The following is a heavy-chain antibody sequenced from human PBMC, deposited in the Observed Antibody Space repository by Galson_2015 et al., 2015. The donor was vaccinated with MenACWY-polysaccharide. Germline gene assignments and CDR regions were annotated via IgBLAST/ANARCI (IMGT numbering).Heavy chain of an antibody. CDR2: IKQRGSEK. CDR1: GFPFSDSW. D-gene: IGHD3-3*01. Sequence: SLRLSCAASGFPFSDSWMTWVRQAPGKGLEWVATIKQRGSEKYYVDSVEGRFTVSRDHAKNSLYLQMNSLRAEDTAVYYCARARSWSGYFAFDFWGQGTMVTVSS. CDR3: ARARSWSGYFAFDF. V-gene: IGHV3-7*01. J-gene: IGHJ3*01.